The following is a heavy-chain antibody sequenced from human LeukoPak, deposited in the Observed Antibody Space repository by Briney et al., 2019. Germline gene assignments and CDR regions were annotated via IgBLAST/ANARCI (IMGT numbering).Heavy chain of an antibody. D-gene: IGHD3-10*01. J-gene: IGHJ4*02. Sequence: HSGGSMRLSCAGSGFSFSSHWLHWVRQVPGKGLEWVAGINGDGIAINYADSVKGRFTISRDNAKNTVYLQMNSRRVEDTAVFYCARGGSPFYWGRGTPVTVSS. CDR1: GFSFSSHW. CDR2: INGDGIAI. CDR3: ARGGSPFY. V-gene: IGHV3-74*01.